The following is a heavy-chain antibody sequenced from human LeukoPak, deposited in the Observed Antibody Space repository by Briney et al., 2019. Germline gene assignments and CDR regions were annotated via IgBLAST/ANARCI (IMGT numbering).Heavy chain of an antibody. D-gene: IGHD1-26*01. CDR3: ARSRYSGSYHY. J-gene: IGHJ4*02. CDR1: GGSFSGYY. CDR2: INHSGST. V-gene: IGHV4-34*01. Sequence: SETLSLTCAVHGGSFSGYYWSWIRQPPGKGLEWIGEINHSGSTNYNPSLKSRVTISVDTSKNQFSLKLSSVTAADTAVYYCARSRYSGSYHYWGQGTLVTVSS.